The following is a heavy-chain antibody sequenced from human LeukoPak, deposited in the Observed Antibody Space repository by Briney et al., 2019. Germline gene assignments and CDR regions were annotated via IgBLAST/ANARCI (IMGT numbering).Heavy chain of an antibody. V-gene: IGHV1-18*01. CDR2: ISAYNGNT. CDR1: GYTFTSYG. D-gene: IGHD6-13*01. J-gene: IGHJ4*02. Sequence: ASLKVSCKPSGYTFTSYGISWVRQAPGQGLEWMGWISAYNGNTNYAQKLQGRVTMTTDTSTGTAYMELRSLRSDDTAVYYCARDLLVQGDYWGQGTLVTVSS. CDR3: ARDLLVQGDY.